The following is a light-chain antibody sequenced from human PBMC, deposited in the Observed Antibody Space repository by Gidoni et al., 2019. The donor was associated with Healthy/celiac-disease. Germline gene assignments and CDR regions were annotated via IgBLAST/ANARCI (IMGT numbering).Light chain of an antibody. CDR2: DAS. CDR3: QQRSNWPPALT. J-gene: IGKJ4*01. Sequence: IVLTQSPATLSLSPGERATLSCRASQSVSSYLAWYQQKPGQAPRLLIYDASNRATGIPARFSGSGSGTDFTLTISSPEPEDFAVYYCQQRSNWPPALTFGGGTKVEIK. V-gene: IGKV3-11*01. CDR1: QSVSSY.